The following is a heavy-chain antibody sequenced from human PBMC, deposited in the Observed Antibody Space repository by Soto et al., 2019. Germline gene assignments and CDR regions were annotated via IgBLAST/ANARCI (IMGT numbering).Heavy chain of an antibody. V-gene: IGHV4-59*01. D-gene: IGHD1-26*01. J-gene: IGHJ4*02. CDR1: GASISRYY. CDR2: MYYSGNA. CDR3: AREYPVHSAYFDY. Sequence: QVQLQESGPGLVKPSETLSLTCTVSGASISRYYWSWIRQSPGKGLEWIGYMYYSGNANYNPSLXXRXXVSVATSKSPFSLNLTSMPAADTAVYYCAREYPVHSAYFDYWGRAILVTVSS.